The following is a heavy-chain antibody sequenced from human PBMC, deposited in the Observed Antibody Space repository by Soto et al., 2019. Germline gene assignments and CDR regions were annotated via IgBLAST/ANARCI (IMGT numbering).Heavy chain of an antibody. D-gene: IGHD6-19*01. J-gene: IGHJ4*02. CDR2: ISAYNGNT. CDR3: VIETIAVAGYYFDE. V-gene: IGHV1-18*01. CDR1: GDSLTRYG. Sequence: SVKGSCKAAGDSLTRYGDSWVRQVLGQGLEWMGWISAYNGNTNYAQKLQGRVTMTTDTSTSTAYMELRSLRSDDTAVYYCVIETIAVAGYYFDEWGQGT.